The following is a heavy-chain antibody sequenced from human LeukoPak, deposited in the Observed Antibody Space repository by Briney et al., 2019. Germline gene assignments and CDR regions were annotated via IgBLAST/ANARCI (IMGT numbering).Heavy chain of an antibody. CDR2: ISYDGSNK. CDR3: AKARGFWSGYYPSKYYYYYYGMDV. Sequence: PGGSLRLSCAASGFTFSSYGMHWVRQAPGKGLEWVAVISYDGSNKYYADSVKGRFTISRDNSKNTLYLQMNSLRAEDTAVYYCAKARGFWSGYYPSKYYYYYYGMDVWGQGTTVTVSS. CDR1: GFTFSSYG. J-gene: IGHJ6*02. D-gene: IGHD3-3*01. V-gene: IGHV3-30*18.